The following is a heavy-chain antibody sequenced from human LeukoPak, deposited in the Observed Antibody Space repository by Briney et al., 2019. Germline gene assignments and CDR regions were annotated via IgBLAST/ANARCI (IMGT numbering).Heavy chain of an antibody. CDR3: ARVGTTALNILDY. CDR2: IYHSGST. J-gene: IGHJ4*02. Sequence: SETLSLTCAVSGDSITSNYWWAWIRPPPGKGLEWIGEIYHSGSTNYNPSLGSRVNISLDTSKNQFSLYLNSMTAADTAVYFCARVGTTALNILDYWGQGTLVTVSS. CDR1: GDSITSNYW. D-gene: IGHD1/OR15-1a*01. V-gene: IGHV4-4*02.